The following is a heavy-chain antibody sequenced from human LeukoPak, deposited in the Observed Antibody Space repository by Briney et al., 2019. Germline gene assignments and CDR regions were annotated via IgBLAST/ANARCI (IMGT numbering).Heavy chain of an antibody. CDR3: ARDLPSSLYEA. CDR2: IYYSGST. CDR1: GGSISSYY. J-gene: IGHJ5*02. Sequence: SETLSLTCTVSGGSISSYYWSWIRQPPGKGLEWIGYIYYSGSTNYNPSLKSRVTISVDTSKNQFSLKLSSVTAADTAVYYCARDLPSSLYEAWGQGTLVTVSS. D-gene: IGHD5/OR15-5a*01. V-gene: IGHV4-59*01.